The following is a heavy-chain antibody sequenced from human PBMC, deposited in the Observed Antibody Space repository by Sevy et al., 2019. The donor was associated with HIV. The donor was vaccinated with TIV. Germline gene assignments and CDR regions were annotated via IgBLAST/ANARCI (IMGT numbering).Heavy chain of an antibody. Sequence: GGSLRLSCIASGSTVNPYAMSWVRQAPGKGLEWVAVINNSGGSTDYADSVRGRFSISRDNPNVYLEMNSLRVEDTAVYYCFKESVGYISSWYYFDYWGQGTLVTVSS. CDR1: GSTVNPYA. J-gene: IGHJ4*02. D-gene: IGHD6-13*01. V-gene: IGHV3-23*01. CDR2: INNSGGST. CDR3: FKESVGYISSWYYFDY.